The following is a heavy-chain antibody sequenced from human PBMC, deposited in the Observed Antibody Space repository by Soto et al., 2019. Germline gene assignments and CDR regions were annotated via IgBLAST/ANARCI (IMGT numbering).Heavy chain of an antibody. CDR1: GGSVSSGRYY. CDR3: ARDPGHHDTSGYYQAPFDY. D-gene: IGHD3-22*01. Sequence: SETLSLTCSVSGGSVSSGRYYWSWIRQPPGKGLEWIGYVYYSGITNYNPSLKSRVTISIDPSKNLVSLKLSSVTAADTAVYYCARDPGHHDTSGYYQAPFDYWGQGALVTVSS. J-gene: IGHJ4*02. V-gene: IGHV4-61*01. CDR2: VYYSGIT.